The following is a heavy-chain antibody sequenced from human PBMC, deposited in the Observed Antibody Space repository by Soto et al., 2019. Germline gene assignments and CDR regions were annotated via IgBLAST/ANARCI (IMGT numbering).Heavy chain of an antibody. CDR1: GGTFRSYA. V-gene: IGHV3-23*01. J-gene: IGHJ4*02. Sequence: PGGSLRLSCAASGGTFRSYAMSWVRQAPGKGLEWVSGISGSGISTHYADSVKGRFTVSRDNSKNTLYLQMNSLRVEDSAVYYCAKEGRLKAPDYWGQGTLVTVSS. D-gene: IGHD1-26*01. CDR3: AKEGRLKAPDY. CDR2: ISGSGIST.